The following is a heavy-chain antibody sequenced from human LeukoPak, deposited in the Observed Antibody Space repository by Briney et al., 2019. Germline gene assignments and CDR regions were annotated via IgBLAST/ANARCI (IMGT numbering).Heavy chain of an antibody. Sequence: GRTPRLSCAASGFXFSSYSMTWVRQAPGKGLEWVSYISSTSSTIYYADSVKGRFTISRDNAKNSLYLQMNSLRDEDSAVYYCARRYQTMDVWGQGTSVTVSS. D-gene: IGHD2-15*01. CDR2: ISSTSSTI. V-gene: IGHV3-48*02. CDR1: GFXFSSYS. J-gene: IGHJ6*02. CDR3: ARRYQTMDV.